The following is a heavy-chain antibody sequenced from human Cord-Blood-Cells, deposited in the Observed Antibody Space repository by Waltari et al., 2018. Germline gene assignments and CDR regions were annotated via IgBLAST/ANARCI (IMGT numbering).Heavy chain of an antibody. CDR3: AREASIQLWSRDYFDY. J-gene: IGHJ4*02. CDR2: IIPIFGTA. V-gene: IGHV1-69*01. D-gene: IGHD5-18*01. Sequence: QVQLVQSGAEVKKPGSSVKVSCKASGGTFSSYAISWVRQAPGQGLEWMGGIIPIFGTANYAQKCQGRVTITADESTSTAYMELISLRSEDTAVYYCAREASIQLWSRDYFDYWGQGTLVTVSS. CDR1: GGTFSSYA.